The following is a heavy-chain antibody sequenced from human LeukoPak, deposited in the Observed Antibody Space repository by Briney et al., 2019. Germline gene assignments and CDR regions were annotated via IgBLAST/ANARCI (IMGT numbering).Heavy chain of an antibody. V-gene: IGHV3-9*01. D-gene: IGHD6-13*01. CDR1: GITLDESA. CDR2: ITSDSDNI. J-gene: IGHJ4*02. CDR3: AKGMLEHRLVLSY. Sequence: GGALRLCCTGSGITLDESAMHWVRQAPGLDLEWVSGITSDSDNIGYADSVKGRFTISRDNAKNSLFLEMNSLRPEDTAVYYCAKGMLEHRLVLSYWGQGTLVTVSS.